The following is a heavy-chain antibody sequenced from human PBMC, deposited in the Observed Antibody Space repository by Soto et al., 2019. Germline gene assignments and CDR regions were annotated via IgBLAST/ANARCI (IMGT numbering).Heavy chain of an antibody. D-gene: IGHD2-2*02. CDR2: ISTYNENT. Sequence: GASVKVSCKASGYSFTRYGFSWVRQAPGQGLEWMGWISTYNENTKYAQKFQGRITMTTDTPTSTAYMELRSLTSDDTAVYYCARDSPAAIISGYYYYGMDVWGQGTTVTVSS. CDR1: GYSFTRYG. CDR3: ARDSPAAIISGYYYYGMDV. J-gene: IGHJ6*02. V-gene: IGHV1-18*01.